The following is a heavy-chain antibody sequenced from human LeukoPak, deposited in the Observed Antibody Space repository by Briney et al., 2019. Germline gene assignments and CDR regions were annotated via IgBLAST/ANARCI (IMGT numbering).Heavy chain of an antibody. CDR3: ARGVGYYGSGSLREEDYYYYYYMDV. V-gene: IGHV3-48*03. CDR1: GFTFSSYE. CDR2: ISSSGSTI. J-gene: IGHJ6*03. Sequence: PGGSLRLSCAASGFTFSSYEMNWVRQAPGKGLEWVSYISSSGSTIYYADSVKGRFTISRDNAKNSLYLQMNSLRVEDTAVYYCARGVGYYGSGSLREEDYYYYYYMDVWGKGTTVTISS. D-gene: IGHD3-10*01.